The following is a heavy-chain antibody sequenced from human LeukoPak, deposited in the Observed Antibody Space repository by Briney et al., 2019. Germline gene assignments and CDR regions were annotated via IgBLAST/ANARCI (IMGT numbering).Heavy chain of an antibody. Sequence: GGSLRLSGAASGFTFRNYVIHWVRQAPGKGLEWVAVTSSDLNVKLYADSVKGRFTISRDNSRSTLYLQMNSLRAEDTAVYYCAKAYYGDYPFDYWGQGTLVTVSS. CDR1: GFTFRNYV. D-gene: IGHD4-17*01. CDR2: TSSDLNVK. CDR3: AKAYYGDYPFDY. J-gene: IGHJ4*02. V-gene: IGHV3-30*18.